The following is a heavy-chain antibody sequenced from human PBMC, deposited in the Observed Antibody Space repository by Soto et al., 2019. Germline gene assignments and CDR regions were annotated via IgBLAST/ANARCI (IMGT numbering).Heavy chain of an antibody. V-gene: IGHV4-31*03. CDR1: GGSISTVGHY. D-gene: IGHD1-1*01. Sequence: QVQLQELGPKLVKPSQTLSLTCSVSGGSISTVGHYWTWIRQPPGKGLEWIGSIYHTGSTYYSKSLRSRLTMSVDTSKSQFSLRLSSVTAADTAVYYCARATGTLRSRNCDYWGQGSLVTVSS. CDR3: ARATGTLRSRNCDY. J-gene: IGHJ4*02. CDR2: IYHTGST.